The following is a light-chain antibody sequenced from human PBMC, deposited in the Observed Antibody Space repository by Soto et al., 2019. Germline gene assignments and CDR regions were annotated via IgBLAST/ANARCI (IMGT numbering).Light chain of an antibody. CDR2: AAS. CDR3: QQANTFPLT. J-gene: IGKJ5*01. CDR1: QGISIW. Sequence: DIQVTQSPSSVSASWLYIISISCXASQGISIWIAWYQQKPGNAPKLLIYAASSLQSGVPSRFSGSGSGTHFTLTISSLQPEDFATYYCQQANTFPLTFGQGTRLEIK. V-gene: IGKV1D-12*01.